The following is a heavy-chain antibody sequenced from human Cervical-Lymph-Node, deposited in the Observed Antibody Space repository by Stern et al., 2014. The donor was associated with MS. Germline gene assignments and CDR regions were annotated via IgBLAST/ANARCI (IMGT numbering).Heavy chain of an antibody. CDR3: AGEREEMLTKYYFDY. CDR2: IIPIFRAA. V-gene: IGHV1-69*01. D-gene: IGHD5-24*01. CDR1: GGTFRTSA. J-gene: IGHJ4*02. Sequence: QVQLVQSGAEVRKPGSSVKVSCTASGGTFRTSAISWVRQAPGQGPEWMGGIIPIFRAAIYAQRFRGRVTITADESTNTVYMELSSLRSEDTPVYFCAGEREEMLTKYYFDYWGQGTLVTVSS.